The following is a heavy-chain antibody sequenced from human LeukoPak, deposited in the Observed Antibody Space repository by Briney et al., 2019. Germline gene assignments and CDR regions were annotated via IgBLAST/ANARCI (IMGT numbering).Heavy chain of an antibody. CDR1: GFTFSSYA. D-gene: IGHD2-15*01. CDR3: TTDATGYREGYCSGGSCYSVDY. J-gene: IGHJ4*02. CDR2: IKSKTGGGTT. Sequence: PGGALRLSCTASGFTFSSYAMNWVRQAPGQGLEWVGRIKSKTGGGTTDYAAPVKGRFTISRDDSKNTLYLQMNSLKTEDTAVYYCTTDATGYREGYCSGGSCYSVDYWGQGTLVTVSS. V-gene: IGHV3-15*01.